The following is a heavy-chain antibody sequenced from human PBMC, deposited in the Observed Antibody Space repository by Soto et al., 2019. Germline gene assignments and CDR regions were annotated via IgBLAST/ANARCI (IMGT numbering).Heavy chain of an antibody. J-gene: IGHJ4*02. CDR3: ARYGSGYSYGYLDF. Sequence: LSLTCTVSGGSISSGGYYWSWIRQHPGKGLEWIGYIYYSGSTYYNLSLKSRVTISVDTSKNQFSLKLSSVTAADTAVYYCARYGSGYSYGYLDFWGQGTLVT. CDR2: IYYSGST. V-gene: IGHV4-31*03. CDR1: GGSISSGGYY. D-gene: IGHD5-18*01.